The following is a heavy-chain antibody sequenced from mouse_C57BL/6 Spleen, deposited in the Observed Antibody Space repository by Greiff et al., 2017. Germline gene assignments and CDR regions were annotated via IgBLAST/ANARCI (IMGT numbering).Heavy chain of an antibody. CDR1: GYSITSGYY. Sequence: EVKVEESGPGLVKPSQSLSLTCSVTGYSITSGYYWNWIRRFPGNKLEWMGYISYDGSNNYNPYLKHRISITRDTSKTQFFLKLNSVTTEDTATYYCAREDGTPFDYWGQGTTLTVSS. CDR3: AREDGTPFDY. D-gene: IGHD2-1*01. V-gene: IGHV3-6*01. CDR2: ISYDGSN. J-gene: IGHJ2*01.